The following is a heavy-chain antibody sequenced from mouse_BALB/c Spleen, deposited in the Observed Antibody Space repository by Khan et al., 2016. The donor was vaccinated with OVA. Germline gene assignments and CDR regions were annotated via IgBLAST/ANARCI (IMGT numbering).Heavy chain of an antibody. CDR1: GFTFSSYS. CDR2: ISSGGDYT. Sequence: EVKLEESGGDLVKPGGSLKLSCAASGFTFSSYSMSWVRQTPDKRLEWVASISSGGDYTYYPDSVKGRFTISRDNAKNTLYLQMSDLKSEDTAMYYCADHFTRSFAYWGQGTLVTVSA. V-gene: IGHV5-6*02. J-gene: IGHJ3*01. CDR3: ADHFTRSFAY. D-gene: IGHD2-14*01.